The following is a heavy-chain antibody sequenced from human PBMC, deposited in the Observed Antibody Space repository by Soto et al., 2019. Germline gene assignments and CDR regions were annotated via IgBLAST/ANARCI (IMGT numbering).Heavy chain of an antibody. V-gene: IGHV4-31*01. D-gene: IGHD2-8*02. CDR2: IYYRGCP. CDR1: GGSIRSGGYY. Sequence: PSVTLSLTCILSGGSIRSGGYYCSWIRKPPAQGLEWIACIYYRGCPYYNPACKCKVTMSVDTAKYRFSLKLSSVTAADTALNYCARTLGGVLPASIHGMDGWDQGTTVAASS. J-gene: IGHJ6*02. CDR3: ARTLGGVLPASIHGMDG.